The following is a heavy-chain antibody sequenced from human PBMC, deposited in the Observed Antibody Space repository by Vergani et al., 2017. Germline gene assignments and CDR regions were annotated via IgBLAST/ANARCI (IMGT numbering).Heavy chain of an antibody. D-gene: IGHD2-15*01. Sequence: EVQLVESGGGLVKPGGSLRLSCAASGFTFSSYAMSWVRQAPGKGLEWVSAISGSSSYISYADSVKGRFTISRDNAKNSLYLQMHSRRAEDTAVYYCAKGCSGGSCPFDYWGQGTLVTVSS. CDR2: ISGSSSYI. CDR3: AKGCSGGSCPFDY. V-gene: IGHV3-21*01. J-gene: IGHJ4*02. CDR1: GFTFSSYA.